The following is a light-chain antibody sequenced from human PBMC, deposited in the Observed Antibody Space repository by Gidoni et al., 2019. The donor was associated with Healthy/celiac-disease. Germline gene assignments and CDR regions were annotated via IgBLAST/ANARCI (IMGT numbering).Light chain of an antibody. CDR3: QQSYSTPRT. CDR2: AVS. Sequence: DIQMTQSPSSLSASVGDRVTITCRASQSISSYLNWYQQKPGKAPKLLIYAVSSLQGGVPSRFSGSGSGTDFTLTISSLQPEDFATYYCQQSYSTPRTFXQXTKVEIK. V-gene: IGKV1-39*01. J-gene: IGKJ1*01. CDR1: QSISSY.